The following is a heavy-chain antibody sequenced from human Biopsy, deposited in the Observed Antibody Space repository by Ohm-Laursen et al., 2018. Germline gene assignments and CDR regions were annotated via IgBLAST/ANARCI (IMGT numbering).Heavy chain of an antibody. Sequence: SVTVSCKPHGGTFTNYGVNWVRQAPGQGLEWLGGNIPILGTGNYAQKFQDRATVAADTCTSTVTMELRSLRSDDTAVYYCARIAAAGWDDYWGQGTLVTVSS. D-gene: IGHD6-25*01. V-gene: IGHV1-69*06. CDR1: GGTFTNYG. CDR3: ARIAAAGWDDY. CDR2: NIPILGTG. J-gene: IGHJ4*02.